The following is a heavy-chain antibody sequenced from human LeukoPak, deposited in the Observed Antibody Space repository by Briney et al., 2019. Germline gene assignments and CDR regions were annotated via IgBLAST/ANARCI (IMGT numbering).Heavy chain of an antibody. CDR1: GYTFTGYY. CDR3: AREDYYDSSGYYD. Sequence: ASVKVSCKASGYTFTGYYMHWVRQAPGQGLEWMGWINPNSGGTNYAQKFQGRVTMTRDTSISTAYMELSRLRSDDTAVYYCAREDYYDSSGYYDWGQGTLVTVSS. D-gene: IGHD3-22*01. V-gene: IGHV1-2*02. CDR2: INPNSGGT. J-gene: IGHJ4*02.